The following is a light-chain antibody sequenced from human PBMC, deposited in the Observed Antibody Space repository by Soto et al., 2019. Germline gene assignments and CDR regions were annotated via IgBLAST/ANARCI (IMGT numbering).Light chain of an antibody. CDR1: QSIGDR. CDR3: QQYDTYSAIT. V-gene: IGKV1-5*03. Sequence: DLRLTQSPSTLSASVGDRVTITCRASQSIGDRLAWYQQKSGKAPRLLIYRASSLENGVPSRFSGSGSGTEFTLTISSLQPDDFATYYCQQYDTYSAITFGQGTKLDI. J-gene: IGKJ2*01. CDR2: RAS.